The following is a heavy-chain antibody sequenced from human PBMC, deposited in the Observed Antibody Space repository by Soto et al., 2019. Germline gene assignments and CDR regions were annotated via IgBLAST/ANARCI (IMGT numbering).Heavy chain of an antibody. V-gene: IGHV1-18*04. CDR2: ISAYNGNT. CDR3: ARDRIYDSSGPDDY. CDR1: GYTFTSYG. J-gene: IGHJ4*02. D-gene: IGHD3-22*01. Sequence: ASVKVSCKASGYTFTSYGISWVRQAPGQGLEWMGWISAYNGNTNYAQKLQGRVTMTTDTSTSTAYMELRSLRSDDTAVYYCARDRIYDSSGPDDYCGQGTLVTVSS.